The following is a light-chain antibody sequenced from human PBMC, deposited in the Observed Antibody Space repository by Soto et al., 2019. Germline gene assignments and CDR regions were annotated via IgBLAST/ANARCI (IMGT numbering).Light chain of an antibody. CDR2: KAS. CDR3: QQYNSYRA. CDR1: QSISNW. V-gene: IGKV1-5*03. J-gene: IGKJ1*01. Sequence: DIQMTKSPSTLSASVGDRVTITCRASQSISNWLAWHQQKPGKAPKLLIYKASNLESGVPSRFSGSGSGTEFTLTISSLQPDDFATYYCQQYNSYRAFGQGTKVDIK.